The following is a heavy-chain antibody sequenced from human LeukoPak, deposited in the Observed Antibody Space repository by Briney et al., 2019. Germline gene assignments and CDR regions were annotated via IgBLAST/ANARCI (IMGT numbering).Heavy chain of an antibody. CDR2: ISSSSSYI. CDR1: GFTFSSYS. Sequence: GGSLRLSCAASGFTFSSYSMNWVRQAPGKGLEWVSSISSSSSYIYYADSVKGRFTISRDNAKNPLYLQMNSLRAEDTAVYYCARGPSVVVAATGFYYYYYMDVWGKGTTVTVSS. J-gene: IGHJ6*03. D-gene: IGHD2-15*01. CDR3: ARGPSVVVAATGFYYYYYMDV. V-gene: IGHV3-21*01.